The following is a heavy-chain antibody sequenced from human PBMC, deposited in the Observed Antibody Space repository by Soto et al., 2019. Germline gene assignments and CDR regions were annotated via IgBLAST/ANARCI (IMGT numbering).Heavy chain of an antibody. CDR2: IRFDGSEK. V-gene: IGHV3-7*01. CDR3: CGAWGVAACPSFLAS. Sequence: GGSLRLSCAASGFTFNSYWMNWVRQSPGKGLQWVANIRFDGSEKYYVDSVKSRFTVSRDNSKDSLYLQMDSLRAEDSAVYYICGAWGVAACPSFLASWVQGALVPVTS. J-gene: IGHJ5*02. D-gene: IGHD1-26*01. CDR1: GFTFNSYW.